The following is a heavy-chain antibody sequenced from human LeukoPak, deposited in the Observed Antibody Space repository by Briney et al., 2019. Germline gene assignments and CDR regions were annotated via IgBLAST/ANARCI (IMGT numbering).Heavy chain of an antibody. Sequence: GGSLRLSCAASGFTFSTYAMYWVRQAPGKGLEWVAFISYDGSNKYYADSVKGRFTISRDNSKNTLYLQMNSLRPEDTAVYFCARDYGGNSGNSAFDIWGQGTMVTVSS. CDR1: GFTFSTYA. CDR3: ARDYGGNSGNSAFDI. J-gene: IGHJ3*02. CDR2: ISYDGSNK. D-gene: IGHD4-23*01. V-gene: IGHV3-30-3*01.